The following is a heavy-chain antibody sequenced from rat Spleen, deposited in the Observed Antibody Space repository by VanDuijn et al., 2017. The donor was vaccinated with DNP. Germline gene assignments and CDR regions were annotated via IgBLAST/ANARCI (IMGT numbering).Heavy chain of an antibody. D-gene: IGHD1-12*02. CDR2: ISASGGST. J-gene: IGHJ2*01. V-gene: IGHV5S13*01. CDR1: GFTFSYYG. CDR3: VRPDYYDGSYPHY. Sequence: EVQLVESGGELVQPGRSLTLSCAASGFTFSYYGMAWVRQAPKKGLEWVASISASGGSTSYRDSVKGRFTISRDNAKSILYLQMDSLRSEDMATYYCVRPDYYDGSYPHYWGQGVMVTVSS.